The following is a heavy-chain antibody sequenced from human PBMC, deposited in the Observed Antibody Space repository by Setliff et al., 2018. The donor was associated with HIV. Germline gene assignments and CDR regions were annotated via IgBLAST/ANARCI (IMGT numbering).Heavy chain of an antibody. CDR2: IHSGGST. CDR3: ARDPGYTSGSTCHFDY. D-gene: IGHD5-18*01. Sequence: SETLSLTCSVSGASMSGFYWNWIRQPAGKGLEWIGRIHSGGSTNHNPPLKSRVTMSVDTSKNHFSLSLSSVTAADTAVYFCARDPGYTSGSTCHFDYWGQGTLVTVSS. CDR1: GASMSGFY. J-gene: IGHJ4*02. V-gene: IGHV4-4*07.